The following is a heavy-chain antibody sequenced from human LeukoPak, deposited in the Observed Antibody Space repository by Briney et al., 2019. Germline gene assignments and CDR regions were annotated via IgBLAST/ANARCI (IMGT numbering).Heavy chain of an antibody. J-gene: IGHJ4*02. V-gene: IGHV3-66*04. CDR1: GFTVSSNY. CDR2: IYSGGST. Sequence: GGSLRLSCAASGFTVSSNYMSWVRQAPGKGLEWVSVIYSGGSTYYADSVRGRFTISRDNSKNTLYLQMNSLRAEDTAVYYCARPVVPAAIRWGYYFDYWGQGTLVTVSS. D-gene: IGHD2-2*02. CDR3: ARPVVPAAIRWGYYFDY.